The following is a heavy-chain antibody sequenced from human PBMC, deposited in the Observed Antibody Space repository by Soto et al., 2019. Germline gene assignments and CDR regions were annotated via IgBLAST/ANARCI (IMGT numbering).Heavy chain of an antibody. CDR3: ARLSGCNNGVCYKFDY. D-gene: IGHD2-8*01. CDR2: VYPGDSDT. J-gene: IGHJ4*02. CDR1: GYSFPIYW. V-gene: IGHV5-51*01. Sequence: GESMKISCKGAGYSFPIYWIGWVLQMPWKGREWMGIVYPGDSDTRYSPSFQGQVTISADKSISTAYLQWSSLKASDTAMYYCARLSGCNNGVCYKFDYWGQGTLVTVSS.